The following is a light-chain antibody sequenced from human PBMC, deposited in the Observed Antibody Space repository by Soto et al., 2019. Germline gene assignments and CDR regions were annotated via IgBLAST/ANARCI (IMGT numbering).Light chain of an antibody. J-gene: IGKJ1*01. CDR1: QPISDY. Sequence: DIQMTQSPSSLSASVGDRVTITCRTSQPISDYLNWYQQKPGKAPKLLIYAASSLQSGVPSRFSGSGSGTDFTLTISSLQPEDFATYYCQQANSFPRTFGQGTKVDNK. V-gene: IGKV1-39*01. CDR3: QQANSFPRT. CDR2: AAS.